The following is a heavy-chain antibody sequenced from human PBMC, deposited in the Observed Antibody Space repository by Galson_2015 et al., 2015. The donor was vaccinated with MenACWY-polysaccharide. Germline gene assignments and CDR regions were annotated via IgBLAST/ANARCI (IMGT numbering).Heavy chain of an antibody. J-gene: IGHJ4*03. D-gene: IGHD2-8*01. Sequence: SLRLSCAASGFIFDDHAMHWVRQAPGKGLEWVSSISWDSGKIAYAESVKGRITISRDNAKNFLHLQINSLRAEDTAFYYCERDTQVGPSPTGALYIWGQWTLVTV. V-gene: IGHV3-9*01. CDR1: GFIFDDHA. CDR3: ERDTQVGPSPTGALYI. CDR2: ISWDSGKI.